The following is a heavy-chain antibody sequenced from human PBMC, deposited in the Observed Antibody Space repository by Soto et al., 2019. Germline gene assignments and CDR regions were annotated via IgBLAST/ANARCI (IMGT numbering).Heavy chain of an antibody. D-gene: IGHD6-13*01. CDR1: GGSSNSYY. V-gene: IGHV4-59*08. J-gene: IGHJ5*02. CDR2: IYYSGST. CDR3: ARAKAPLYSSSWYWFDP. Sequence: QVQLQESGPGLVKPSETLSLTCTVSGGSSNSYYWSWIRQPPGKGLEWIGYIYYSGSTNYNPSLKSRVTISVDTSKNQFSLKLSSVTAADTAVYYCARAKAPLYSSSWYWFDPWGQGTLVTVSS.